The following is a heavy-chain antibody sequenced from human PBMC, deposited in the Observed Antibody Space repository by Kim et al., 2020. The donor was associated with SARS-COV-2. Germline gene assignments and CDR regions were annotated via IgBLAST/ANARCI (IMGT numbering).Heavy chain of an antibody. V-gene: IGHV3-30*04. CDR1: GFTFSSYA. CDR2: ISYDGSNK. D-gene: IGHD5-12*01. CDR3: TRSRCGWRPGYYFDY. Sequence: GGSLRLSCAASGFTFSSYAMHWVRQAPGKGLEWVAVISYDGSNKYYADSVKGRFTISRDNSKNTLSLQMNSLRAEDTAVYYCTRSRCGWRPGYYFDYWGQGTLVTVSP. J-gene: IGHJ4*02.